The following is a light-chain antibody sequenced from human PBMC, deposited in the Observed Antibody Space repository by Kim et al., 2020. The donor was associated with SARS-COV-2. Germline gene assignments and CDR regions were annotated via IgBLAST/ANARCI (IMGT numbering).Light chain of an antibody. CDR1: QSVSSN. CDR2: GAS. V-gene: IGKV3-15*01. Sequence: SPGERATLSCRASQSVSSNLAWYQQKPGQAPRLLIYGASTRATGIPARFSGSGSGTEFTLTISSLRSEDFAVYYCQQYNNWPPLTFGGGTKVDIK. CDR3: QQYNNWPPLT. J-gene: IGKJ4*01.